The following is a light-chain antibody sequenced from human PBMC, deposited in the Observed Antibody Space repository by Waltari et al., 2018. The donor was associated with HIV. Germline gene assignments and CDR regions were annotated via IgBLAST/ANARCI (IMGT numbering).Light chain of an antibody. J-gene: IGLJ2*01. V-gene: IGLV1-40*01. CDR1: SPNIGAGYD. Sequence: SVLTQPPSVSGAPGQRVTISCPGSSPNIGAGYDVPWYQQLPGTAPKLLIYGNINRPSGVPDRFSGSKSGTSASLAITGLQAEDEADYYCQSYDSSLSALFGGGTKLTVV. CDR2: GNI. CDR3: QSYDSSLSAL.